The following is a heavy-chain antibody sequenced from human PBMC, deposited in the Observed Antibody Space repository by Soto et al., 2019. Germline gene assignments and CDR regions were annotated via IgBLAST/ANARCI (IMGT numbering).Heavy chain of an antibody. D-gene: IGHD2-15*01. CDR3: ARGDGISGPEGY. V-gene: IGHV3-30-3*01. CDR1: GFTFNSYA. CDR2: ISYDGSNK. J-gene: IGHJ4*02. Sequence: QVQLVESGGGVVQPGMSLRLSCATSGFTFNSYAMHWVRQAPGKGPEWVAIISYDGSNKYYADSVKGRFIISRDNSKNTLFLQMNSLRTEDTALYHCARGDGISGPEGYWGQGTLVTVSS.